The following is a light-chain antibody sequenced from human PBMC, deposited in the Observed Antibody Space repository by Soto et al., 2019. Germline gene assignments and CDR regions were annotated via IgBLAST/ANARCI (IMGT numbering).Light chain of an antibody. J-gene: IGKJ1*01. CDR3: QQYGSSPGT. CDR1: QSVRDRY. V-gene: IGKV3-20*01. Sequence: EIVLTQSPGTLPLSPGERATLSCRASQSVRDRYLAWYQQKPGQAPSLLIYDTSTRATGVPDRFSGSGSGTDFALTISRVEPEDFAIYFCQQYGSSPGTVGQGTKVDIK. CDR2: DTS.